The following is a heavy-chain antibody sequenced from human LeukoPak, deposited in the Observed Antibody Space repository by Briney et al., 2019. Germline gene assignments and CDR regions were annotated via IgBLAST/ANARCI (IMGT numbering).Heavy chain of an antibody. V-gene: IGHV4-34*01. J-gene: IGHJ6*03. CDR2: INHSGST. Sequence: SETLSLTCAVYGGSFSGYYWSWIRQPPGKGLDGIGEINHSGSTNYNPSLKSRVTISVDTSKNQFSLKLSSVTAADTAVYYCARRNYYYYYYMDVWGKGTTVTISS. CDR3: ARRNYYYYYYMDV. CDR1: GGSFSGYY.